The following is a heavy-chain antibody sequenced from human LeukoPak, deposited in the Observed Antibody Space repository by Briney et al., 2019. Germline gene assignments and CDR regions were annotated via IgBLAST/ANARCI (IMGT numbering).Heavy chain of an antibody. CDR1: GGTFSSYA. D-gene: IGHD3-22*01. CDR2: IIPIFGTA. V-gene: IGHV1-69*05. J-gene: IGHJ4*02. CDR3: ARDLDYYDSSGYYYY. Sequence: SEKVSCKASGGTFSSYAISWVRQAPGQGLEWMGGIIPIFGTANYAQKFQGRVTITTDESTSTAYMELSSLRSEDTAVYYCARDLDYYDSSGYYYYWGQGTLVTVSS.